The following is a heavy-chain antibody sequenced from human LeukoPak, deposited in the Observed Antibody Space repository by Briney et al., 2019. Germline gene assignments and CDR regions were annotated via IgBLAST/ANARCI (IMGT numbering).Heavy chain of an antibody. D-gene: IGHD1-7*01. J-gene: IGHJ4*02. CDR2: ISSSSSYI. CDR3: ARDRSTGTTLRNYYFDY. Sequence: GGSLRLSCAASGFTFSSYSMNWVRQAPGKGLEWVSSISSSSSYIYYADSVKGRFTISRDNAKNSLYLQMNSLRAEDTAVYYCARDRSTGTTLRNYYFDYWVQGTLVTVSS. V-gene: IGHV3-21*01. CDR1: GFTFSSYS.